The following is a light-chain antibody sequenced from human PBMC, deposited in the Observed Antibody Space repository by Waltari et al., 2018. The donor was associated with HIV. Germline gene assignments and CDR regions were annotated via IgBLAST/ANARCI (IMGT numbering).Light chain of an antibody. J-gene: IGLJ2*01. Sequence: QSALTQPASVSGSPGQSVTISCTGTASDIGPYNFVSWYQQHPANVPKVSIYRVTSRPSVVPPRFSGSKSGITASLTISGRRAEDEALYYCSTHTGNDTLAFGGGTKLTVL. V-gene: IGLV2-14*03. CDR1: ASDIGPYNF. CDR2: RVT. CDR3: STHTGNDTLA.